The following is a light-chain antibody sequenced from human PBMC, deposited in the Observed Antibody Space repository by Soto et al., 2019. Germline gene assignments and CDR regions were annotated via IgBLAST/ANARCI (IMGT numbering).Light chain of an antibody. CDR3: QQYDNWPFT. Sequence: EIVMTQYPATLSVSPGERATLSCRASQSISRNLAWYQQKPGQSPRLLIYGASARATGIPARFSGSGSGTEFTLTISSLQSEDFALYSCQQYDNWPFTFGPGTKVDIK. V-gene: IGKV3-15*01. CDR1: QSISRN. CDR2: GAS. J-gene: IGKJ3*01.